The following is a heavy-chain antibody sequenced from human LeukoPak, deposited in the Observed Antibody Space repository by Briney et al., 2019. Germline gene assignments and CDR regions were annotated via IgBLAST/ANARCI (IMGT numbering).Heavy chain of an antibody. Sequence: PSETLSLTCTVSGGSISSYYWSWIRQPPGKGLEWIGYIYYSGSTNYNPSLKSRVTISVDTSKNQFSLKLSSVTAADTAVYYCARVIAVAGRRHDAFDIWGQGTTVTISS. CDR1: GGSISSYY. J-gene: IGHJ3*02. V-gene: IGHV4-59*01. CDR2: IYYSGST. CDR3: ARVIAVAGRRHDAFDI. D-gene: IGHD6-19*01.